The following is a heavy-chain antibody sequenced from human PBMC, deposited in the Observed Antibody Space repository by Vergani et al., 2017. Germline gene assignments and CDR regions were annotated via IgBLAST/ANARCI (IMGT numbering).Heavy chain of an antibody. CDR2: ISGSGGST. J-gene: IGHJ4*02. D-gene: IGHD6-19*01. Sequence: EVQLLESGGGLVQPGGSLRLSCAASGFTFSSYAMSWVRQAPGKGLEWVSAISGSGGSTYYADSVKGRFTISRDNSKNTLYLQINSLRAEDTAVYYCATRLAVAGTFGGYWGQGTLVTVSS. V-gene: IGHV3-23*01. CDR1: GFTFSSYA. CDR3: ATRLAVAGTFGGY.